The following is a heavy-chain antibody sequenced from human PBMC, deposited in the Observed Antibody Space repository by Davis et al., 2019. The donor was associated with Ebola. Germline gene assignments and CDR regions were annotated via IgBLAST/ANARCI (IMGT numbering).Heavy chain of an antibody. D-gene: IGHD6-19*01. CDR3: ATGSGSTGWRAFHY. CDR1: GFTFSDNY. CDR2: IRNKANTYTI. J-gene: IGHJ4*02. V-gene: IGHV3-72*01. Sequence: PRGSLRLSCAASGFTFSDNYMDWVRQGPGKGLEWVARIRNKANTYTIEYAASVKGRFTISRDDSRNSLYLQMNSLNTDDTAVYHCATGSGSTGWRAFHYWGQGTLVTVSS.